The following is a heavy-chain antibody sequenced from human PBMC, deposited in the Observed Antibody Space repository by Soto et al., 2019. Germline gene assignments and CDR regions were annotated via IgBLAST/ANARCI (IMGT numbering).Heavy chain of an antibody. CDR1: GFTFSSYW. J-gene: IGHJ3*02. CDR3: ARVYSGYDLRRYAFDI. D-gene: IGHD5-12*01. Sequence: EVQLVESGGGLVQPGGSLRLSCAASGFTFSSYWMSWVRQAPGKGLEWVANIKQDGSEKYYVDSVKGRFTISRDNAKNSLYLQMNSLRAEDTAVYYCARVYSGYDLRRYAFDIWGQGTMVTVSS. CDR2: IKQDGSEK. V-gene: IGHV3-7*01.